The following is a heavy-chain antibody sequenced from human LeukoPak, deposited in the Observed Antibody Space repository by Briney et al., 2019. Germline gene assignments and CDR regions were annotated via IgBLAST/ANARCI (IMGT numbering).Heavy chain of an antibody. CDR2: IYTSGST. Sequence: SETLSLTCTVSGGSIRSYYWSWIRQPPGKGLEWIGRIYTSGSTNYNPSLKSRVTMSVDTSKNQFSLKLSSVTAADTAVYYCARAEYSSSLYYYGMDVWGQGTTVTVSS. J-gene: IGHJ6*02. D-gene: IGHD6-6*01. CDR1: GGSIRSYY. V-gene: IGHV4-4*07. CDR3: ARAEYSSSLYYYGMDV.